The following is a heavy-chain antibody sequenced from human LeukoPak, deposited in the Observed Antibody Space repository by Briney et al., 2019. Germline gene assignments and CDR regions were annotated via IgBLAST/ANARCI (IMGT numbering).Heavy chain of an antibody. V-gene: IGHV4-59*11. CDR3: ARGGHYGLDY. CDR1: GGSISSHY. Sequence: KPSETLSLTCIVSGGSISSHYWSWIRQHPGMGLEWIGYIYNSDSGSTNYNPSLKSRATISVDTSKNQFSLKLSSVTAADTAVYYCARGGHYGLDYWGQGTLVTVSS. D-gene: IGHD3-10*01. J-gene: IGHJ4*02. CDR2: IYNSDSGST.